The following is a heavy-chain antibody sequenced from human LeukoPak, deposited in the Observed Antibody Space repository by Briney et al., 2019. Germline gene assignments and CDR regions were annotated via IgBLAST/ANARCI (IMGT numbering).Heavy chain of an antibody. V-gene: IGHV3-7*01. D-gene: IGHD3-3*01. CDR1: GFTFSSYW. CDR3: AREGPYDFWSGYFYYYGMDV. CDR2: IKQDGSEK. Sequence: PGGSLRLSCAASGFTFSSYWMSWVRQAPGKGLEWVANIKQDGSEKYYVDSVKGRFTISRDNAKNSLYLQMNSLRAEDTAVYYCAREGPYDFWSGYFYYYGMDVWGQGTTVTVPS. J-gene: IGHJ6*02.